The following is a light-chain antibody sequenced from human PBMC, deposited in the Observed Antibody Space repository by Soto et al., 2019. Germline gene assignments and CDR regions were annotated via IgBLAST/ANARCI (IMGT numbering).Light chain of an antibody. J-gene: IGLJ3*02. CDR2: DNN. CDR1: SSNIGKNC. V-gene: IGLV1-51*01. CDR3: ETWDSSLRAGV. Sequence: QSVLTQPPSVSAAPGQKVTISCSGSSSNIGKNCVSWYQQFSGTAPKLLIYDNNKRPSGIPDRFSGSKSGTSATLDITGLQIGDEADYYCETWDSSLRAGVFGGGTKLTVL.